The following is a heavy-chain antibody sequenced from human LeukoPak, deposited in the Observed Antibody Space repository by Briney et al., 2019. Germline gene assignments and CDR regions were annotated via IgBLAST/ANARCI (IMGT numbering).Heavy chain of an antibody. CDR2: INHSGST. V-gene: IGHV4-34*01. CDR3: ARVGLGQQLFYYYYCGMDV. CDR1: GGSFSGYY. D-gene: IGHD6-13*01. Sequence: SETLSLTCAVYGGSFSGYYWSWIRQPPGRGLEWIGEINHSGSTNYNPSLKSRVTISVDTSKNQFSLKLSSVTAADTAVYYCARVGLGQQLFYYYYCGMDVWGQGTTVTVSS. J-gene: IGHJ6*02.